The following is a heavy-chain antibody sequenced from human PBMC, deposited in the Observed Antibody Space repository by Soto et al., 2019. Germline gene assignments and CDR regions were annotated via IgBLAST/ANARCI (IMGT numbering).Heavy chain of an antibody. Sequence: QVQLVQSGAEVKKPGASVKVSCKASGYTFTTHGISWVRQAPGQGLEWMGWVSGDNGHTNYAQSLQGRVTMTTDTSTNTAYMGLRSLRSDDTAVYYCARDIGYCRSGTCYREWFDPWGQGTLVTVSS. J-gene: IGHJ5*02. CDR3: ARDIGYCRSGTCYREWFDP. CDR2: VSGDNGHT. V-gene: IGHV1-18*01. D-gene: IGHD2-15*01. CDR1: GYTFTTHG.